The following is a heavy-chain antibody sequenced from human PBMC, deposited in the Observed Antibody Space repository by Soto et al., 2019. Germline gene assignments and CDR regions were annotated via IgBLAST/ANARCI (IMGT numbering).Heavy chain of an antibody. CDR2: MFYSGST. D-gene: IGHD6-13*01. Sequence: PSETLSLTWTVSGGSISSGDYYWSWIRQPPGKGLEWIGYMFYSGSTHYNPSLKSRVAISIDTSKNQFSLKLSSVTAADTAVYYCARHSSSWYAEQYNWFDPWGQGTLVTVSS. CDR3: ARHSSSWYAEQYNWFDP. J-gene: IGHJ5*02. V-gene: IGHV4-30-4*01. CDR1: GGSISSGDYY.